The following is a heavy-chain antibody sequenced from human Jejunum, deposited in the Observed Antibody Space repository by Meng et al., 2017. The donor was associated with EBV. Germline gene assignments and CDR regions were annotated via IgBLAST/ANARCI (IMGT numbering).Heavy chain of an antibody. V-gene: IGHV1-3*01. CDR1: GDTLTNYA. D-gene: IGHD6-13*01. CDR3: ARGSSWNRGDY. Sequence: QVHLVQSGAEVKKPVASVKASCKASGDTLTNYALHWVRQAPGQGLEWMGYISAGSGDTKNSQKFQGRVTFTRDTSASTVYMELSSLRSEDTAMYYCARGSSWNRGDYWGQGTLVTVSS. CDR2: ISAGSGDT. J-gene: IGHJ4*02.